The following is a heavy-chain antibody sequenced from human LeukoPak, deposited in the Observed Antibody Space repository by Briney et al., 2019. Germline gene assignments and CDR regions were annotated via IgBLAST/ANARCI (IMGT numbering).Heavy chain of an antibody. CDR2: ISSSGSTK. Sequence: GGSLRLSCGASGITFSSYSMNWVRQAPGKGLEWVSYISSSGSTKYYADSVKGRFTISRDNARNSLYLQMNSLRAEDTAVYFCARGGLSIMGYWGQGTLVTVSA. J-gene: IGHJ4*02. D-gene: IGHD2/OR15-2a*01. V-gene: IGHV3-48*01. CDR1: GITFSSYS. CDR3: ARGGLSIMGY.